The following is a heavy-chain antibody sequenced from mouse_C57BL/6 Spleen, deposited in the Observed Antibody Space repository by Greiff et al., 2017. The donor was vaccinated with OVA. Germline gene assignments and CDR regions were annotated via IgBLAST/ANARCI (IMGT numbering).Heavy chain of an antibody. J-gene: IGHJ4*01. CDR3: AGHHYSNYYAMDY. V-gene: IGHV5-17*01. CDR2: ISSGSSTI. D-gene: IGHD2-5*01. CDR1: GFTFSDYG. Sequence: EVKLVESGGGLVKPGGSLKLSCAASGFTFSDYGMHWVRQAPEKGLEWVAYISSGSSTIYYADTVKGRFTISRDNAKNTLFLQMTSLRSEDTAMYYCAGHHYSNYYAMDYWGQGTSVTVSS.